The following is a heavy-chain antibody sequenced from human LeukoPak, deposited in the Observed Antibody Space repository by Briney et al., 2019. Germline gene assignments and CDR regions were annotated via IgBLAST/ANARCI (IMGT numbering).Heavy chain of an antibody. CDR3: AKGVGGAAHYYYMDV. J-gene: IGHJ6*03. CDR2: IPYDGSNK. Sequence: GGSLRLSCAASGFAFSRHGIHWVRQAPGKALEWVAFIPYDGSNKFYTDSVKGRFTISRDNSKNTLFLQMNRLRAEDTAVYYCAKGVGGAAHYYYMDVWGKGTTVTVSS. V-gene: IGHV3-30*02. D-gene: IGHD3-16*01. CDR1: GFAFSRHG.